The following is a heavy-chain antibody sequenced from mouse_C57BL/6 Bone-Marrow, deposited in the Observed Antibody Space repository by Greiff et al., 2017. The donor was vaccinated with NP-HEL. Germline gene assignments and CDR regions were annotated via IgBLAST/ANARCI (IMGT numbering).Heavy chain of an antibody. V-gene: IGHV1-18*01. CDR1: GYTFTDYN. J-gene: IGHJ4*01. CDR2: INPNNGGT. CDR3: ARLGGSEYYYAMDY. Sequence: VQLKESGPELVKPGASVKIPCKASGYTFTDYNMDWVKQSHGKSLEWIGDINPNNGGTIYNQKFKGKATLTVDKSSSTAYMELRSLTSEDTAVYYCARLGGSEYYYAMDYWGQGTSVTVSS. D-gene: IGHD1-1*01.